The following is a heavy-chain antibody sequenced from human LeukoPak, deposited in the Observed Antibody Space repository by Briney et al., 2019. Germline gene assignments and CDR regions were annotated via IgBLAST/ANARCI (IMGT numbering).Heavy chain of an antibody. CDR2: IYDSGST. V-gene: IGHV4-59*01. CDR1: GGSISSYY. CDR3: ARAIAVAGLAWFDP. D-gene: IGHD6-19*01. Sequence: PSETLSLTCTVSGGSISSYYWSWIRQPPGKGLEWIGNIYDSGSTNYNPSLKSRVTISVDTSKNQFSLKLSSVTAADTAVYYCARAIAVAGLAWFDPWGQGTLVTVSS. J-gene: IGHJ5*02.